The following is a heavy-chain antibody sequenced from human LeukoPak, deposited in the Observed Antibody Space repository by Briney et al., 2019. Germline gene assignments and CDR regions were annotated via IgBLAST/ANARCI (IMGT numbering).Heavy chain of an antibody. CDR2: ISGSGGST. J-gene: IGHJ3*02. Sequence: GGSLRLSCAASGFTFSSYAMSWVRQAPGKGLEWVSAISGSGGSTYYADSVKGRFTISRDNSKNTLYLQMNSLRAEDTAVYYCAKGEESYYGDQGAFDIWGQGTMVTVSS. V-gene: IGHV3-23*01. CDR1: GFTFSSYA. D-gene: IGHD4-17*01. CDR3: AKGEESYYGDQGAFDI.